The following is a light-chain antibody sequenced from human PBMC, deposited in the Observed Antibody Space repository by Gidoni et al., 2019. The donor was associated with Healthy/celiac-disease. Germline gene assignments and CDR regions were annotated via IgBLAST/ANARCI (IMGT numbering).Light chain of an antibody. Sequence: DIQMTQSPSSLSASVGDRVTITCQASQDIINYLNCYQQKPGKAPKLLIYYAYNLETGVPSRFSGSSSGTYFTSTISSLQPEDIATYYRQQYDNLSTFGQGTKLEIK. CDR1: QDIINY. J-gene: IGKJ2*01. V-gene: IGKV1-33*01. CDR2: YAY. CDR3: QQYDNLST.